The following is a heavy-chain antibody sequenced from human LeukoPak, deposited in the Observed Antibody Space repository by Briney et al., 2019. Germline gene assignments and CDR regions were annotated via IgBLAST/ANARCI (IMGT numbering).Heavy chain of an antibody. V-gene: IGHV3-11*01. CDR3: ARDPPTSNYDFWSGLDY. J-gene: IGHJ4*02. D-gene: IGHD3-3*01. CDR2: ISSSGSTI. CDR1: GFTFSDYY. Sequence: GGSLRLSCAASGFTFSDYYMSWIRQAPGKGLEWVSYISSSGSTIYYADSVKGRFTISRDNAKNSLYLQMNSLRAEDTAVYYCARDPPTSNYDFWSGLDYWGQGTLVTVSS.